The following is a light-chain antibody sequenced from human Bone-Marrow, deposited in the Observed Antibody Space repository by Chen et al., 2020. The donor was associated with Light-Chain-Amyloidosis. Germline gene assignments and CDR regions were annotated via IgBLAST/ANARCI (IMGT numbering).Light chain of an antibody. V-gene: IGLV3-21*02. CDR2: DDS. CDR3: QVWDRSSDRPV. CDR1: NIGSTS. J-gene: IGLJ3*02. Sequence: SYVLTQPSSVSVAPGQTATIACGGNNIGSTSVHWYQQTPGQAPLLVGYDDSDRPSGIPARVCGLNSGNTAAVTVSGVEAGDEADYCCQVWDRSSDRPVVGGGNKLTVL.